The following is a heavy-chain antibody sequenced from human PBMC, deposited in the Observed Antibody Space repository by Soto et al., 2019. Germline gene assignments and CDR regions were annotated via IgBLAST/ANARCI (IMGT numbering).Heavy chain of an antibody. V-gene: IGHV6-1*01. J-gene: IGHJ4*02. CDR3: ASGGTYDYVWGSYRGFDY. CDR1: GDSVSSNSAA. Sequence: SQTLSLTCAISGDSVSSNSAAWNGIRQSPSRGLEWLGRTYYRSKWYNDYAVSVKSRITINPDTSKNQFSLQLNSVTPEDTAVYYCASGGTYDYVWGSYRGFDYWGQGTLVTVSS. D-gene: IGHD3-16*01. CDR2: TYYRSKWYN.